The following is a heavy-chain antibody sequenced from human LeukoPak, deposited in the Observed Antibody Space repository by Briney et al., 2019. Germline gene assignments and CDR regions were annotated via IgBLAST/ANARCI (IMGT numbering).Heavy chain of an antibody. CDR2: INHSGST. J-gene: IGHJ6*03. D-gene: IGHD3-10*01. CDR3: ARGRYYGSGPGYYYYYMDV. V-gene: IGHV4-34*01. CDR1: GGSFSGYY. Sequence: SETLSLTCAVYGGSFSGYYWSWIRQPPGKGLEWIGEINHSGSTNYNPSLKSRVTISVDTSKNQFSLKLSSVTAADTAVYCCARGRYYGSGPGYYYYYMDVWGKGTTVTVSS.